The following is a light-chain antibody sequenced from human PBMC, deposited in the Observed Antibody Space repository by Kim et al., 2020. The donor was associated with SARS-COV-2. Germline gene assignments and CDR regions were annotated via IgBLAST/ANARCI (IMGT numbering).Light chain of an antibody. CDR2: GAS. CDR3: HQYVYSPWT. Sequence: PPGERATLSCRARQSIRSNYIAWYQQKRGQAPRVLIYGASTRATGIPDRFSGSGSGTDFTLTVSRLEPEDSAVYYCHQYVYSPWTFGQGTKVDIK. CDR1: QSIRSNY. V-gene: IGKV3-20*01. J-gene: IGKJ1*01.